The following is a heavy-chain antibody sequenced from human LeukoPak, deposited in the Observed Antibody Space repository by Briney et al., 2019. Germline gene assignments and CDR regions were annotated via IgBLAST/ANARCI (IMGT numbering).Heavy chain of an antibody. CDR3: ARHKPGYCSSTSCAELNWFDP. CDR1: GGSISSYY. D-gene: IGHD2-2*01. CDR2: IYYSGST. Sequence: SETLSLTCSVSGGSISSYYWGWIRQPPGKGLEWIGSIYYSGSTYYNPSLKSRVTISVDTSKNQFSLKLSSVTAADTAVYYCARHKPGYCSSTSCAELNWFDPWGQGTLVTVSS. V-gene: IGHV4-39*01. J-gene: IGHJ5*02.